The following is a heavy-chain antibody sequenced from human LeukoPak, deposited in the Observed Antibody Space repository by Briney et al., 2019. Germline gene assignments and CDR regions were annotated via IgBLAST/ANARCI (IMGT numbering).Heavy chain of an antibody. CDR1: GYTFTSYG. CDR3: ASEPYYYDSSGYPLFQH. Sequence: ASVKVSCKASGYTFTSYGISLVRQAPGQGLEWMGWISAYNGNTNYAQKLQGRVTMTTDTSTSTAYMELRSLRSDDTAVYYCASEPYYYDSSGYPLFQHWGQGTLVTVSS. J-gene: IGHJ1*01. V-gene: IGHV1-18*01. CDR2: ISAYNGNT. D-gene: IGHD3-22*01.